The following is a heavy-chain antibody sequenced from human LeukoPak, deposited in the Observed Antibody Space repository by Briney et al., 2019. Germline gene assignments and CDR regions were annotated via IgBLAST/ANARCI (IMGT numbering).Heavy chain of an antibody. D-gene: IGHD3-3*01. CDR1: GGSFSSYY. J-gene: IGHJ5*02. CDR2: IYYSGST. V-gene: IGHV4-39*01. CDR3: ARQDYDFWSGYSQPKINWFDP. Sequence: SETLSLTCAVYGGSFSSYYWGWIRQPPGKGLEWIGSIYYSGSTYYNPSLKSRVTISVDTSKNQFSLKLSSVTAADTAVYYCARQDYDFWSGYSQPKINWFDPWGQGTLVTVSS.